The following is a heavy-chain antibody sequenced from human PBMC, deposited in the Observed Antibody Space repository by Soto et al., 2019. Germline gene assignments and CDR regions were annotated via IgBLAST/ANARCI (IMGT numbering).Heavy chain of an antibody. V-gene: IGHV3-33*01. CDR3: ARDFRRYCSSTSCHRYFDL. CDR2: IWYDGSNK. CDR1: GFTFSSYG. Sequence: QVQLVESGGGVVQPGRSLRLSCAASGFTFSSYGMHWVRQAPGKGLEWVAVIWYDGSNKYYADSVKGRFTISRDNSKNXLXXQMNSLRAEDTAVYYCARDFRRYCSSTSCHRYFDLWGRGTLVTVSS. D-gene: IGHD2-2*01. J-gene: IGHJ2*01.